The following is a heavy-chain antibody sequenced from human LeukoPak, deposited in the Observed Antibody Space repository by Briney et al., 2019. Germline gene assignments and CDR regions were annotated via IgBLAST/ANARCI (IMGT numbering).Heavy chain of an antibody. V-gene: IGHV6-1*01. CDR1: GDSVSSNSAA. J-gene: IGHJ3*01. Sequence: SQTLSLTCAISGDSVSSNSAAWNWIRQSPSRGLEWLGRTYYRSKWYNDYAVSVKSRITINPDTSKNQFSLQLNSVTPEDTAVYYCARASKSAAAGTNAFDFWGQGTMVTVSS. D-gene: IGHD6-13*01. CDR3: ARASKSAAAGTNAFDF. CDR2: TYYRSKWYN.